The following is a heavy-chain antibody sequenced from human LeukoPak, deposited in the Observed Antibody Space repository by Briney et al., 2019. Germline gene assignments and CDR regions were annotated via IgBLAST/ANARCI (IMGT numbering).Heavy chain of an antibody. CDR3: ARTYGGGVTDAFDI. CDR1: GGSISSYY. Sequence: PSETLSLTCTVSGGSISSYYWSWIRQPPGKGLEWIGYIYYSGSTNYNPSLKSRVTMSVDTSMNQFSLRLSSVTAADTAICYCARTYGGGVTDAFDIWGQGTIVTVSS. V-gene: IGHV4-59*01. J-gene: IGHJ3*02. CDR2: IYYSGST. D-gene: IGHD2-21*01.